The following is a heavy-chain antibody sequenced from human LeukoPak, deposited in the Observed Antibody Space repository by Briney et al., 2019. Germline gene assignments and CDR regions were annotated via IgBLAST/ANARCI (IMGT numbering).Heavy chain of an antibody. Sequence: GGSLRLSCAASGFTFGSYAMSWVRQAPGKGLEWVSAISGSGGSTYYSDSVKGRFTISRDNSKNTLYLQMNSLRAEDTAVYYCAKVRSINYYDSSGYYYWGQGTLVTVSS. CDR3: AKVRSINYYDSSGYYY. CDR2: ISGSGGST. D-gene: IGHD3-22*01. J-gene: IGHJ4*02. V-gene: IGHV3-23*01. CDR1: GFTFGSYA.